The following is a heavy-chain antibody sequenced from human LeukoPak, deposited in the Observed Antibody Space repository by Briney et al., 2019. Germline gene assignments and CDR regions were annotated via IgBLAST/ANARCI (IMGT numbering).Heavy chain of an antibody. D-gene: IGHD3-10*01. V-gene: IGHV3-33*01. Sequence: GRSLRLSCAASGFTFSSYGMHWVRQAPGKGLEWVAVVWYDGSNKYYADSVKGRFTISRDNSKNTLYLQMNSLRAEDTAVYYCARDPSDYYGLGRRRTDNWFDPWGQGTLVTVSS. CDR1: GFTFSSYG. CDR2: VWYDGSNK. J-gene: IGHJ5*02. CDR3: ARDPSDYYGLGRRRTDNWFDP.